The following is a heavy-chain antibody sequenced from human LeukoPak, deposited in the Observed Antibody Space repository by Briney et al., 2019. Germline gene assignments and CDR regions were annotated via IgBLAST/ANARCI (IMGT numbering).Heavy chain of an antibody. CDR2: ISSSTNTI. J-gene: IGHJ3*02. CDR1: GFTFSSYS. V-gene: IGHV3-48*02. Sequence: PGGSLRLSCAASGFTFSSYSMNWVRQAPGKGLEWVSSISSSTNTIYYADSVKGRFTISRDNAKKSLFLQMNSLRDEDTAVYYCARGGYGANDDAFDIWGQGTMVTVSS. CDR3: ARGGYGANDDAFDI. D-gene: IGHD4-23*01.